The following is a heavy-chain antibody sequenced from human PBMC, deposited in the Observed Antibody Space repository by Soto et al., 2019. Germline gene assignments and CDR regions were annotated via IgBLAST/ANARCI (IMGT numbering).Heavy chain of an antibody. CDR2: IIPILGIA. D-gene: IGHD2-2*01. J-gene: IGHJ5*02. CDR1: GGTFSSYT. V-gene: IGHV1-69*08. CDR3: AREYCSSTSCYLIDP. Sequence: QVQLVQSGAEVKKPGSSVKVSCKASGGTFSSYTISWVRQAPGQGLEWMGRIIPILGIANYAQKFQGRVTITADKSXITAYMELSSLRSEDTAVYYCAREYCSSTSCYLIDPWGQGTLVTVSS.